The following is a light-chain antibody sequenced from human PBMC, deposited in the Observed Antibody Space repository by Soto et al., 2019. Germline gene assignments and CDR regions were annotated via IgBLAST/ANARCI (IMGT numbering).Light chain of an antibody. Sequence: TVLTQSPGTLSLSPGEIATLSFRASQNVTSNLLVWYQQHPGQAPRPLIYGASSRATGIPDRFSGSGSGTDFTLTIRRLEPDDFAVYYCQKYGTFWTFGQGTKVDIK. CDR1: QNVTSNL. J-gene: IGKJ1*01. CDR3: QKYGTFWT. CDR2: GAS. V-gene: IGKV3-20*01.